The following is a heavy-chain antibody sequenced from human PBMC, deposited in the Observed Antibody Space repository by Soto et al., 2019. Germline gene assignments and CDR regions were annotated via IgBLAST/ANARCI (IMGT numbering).Heavy chain of an antibody. V-gene: IGHV3-23*01. CDR1: GFTFSSYA. D-gene: IGHD3-9*01. Sequence: GGSLRLSCAASGFTFSSYAMSWVRQAPGKGLEWVSAISGSGGSTYYADSVKGRFTISRDNSKNTLYLQMNSLRAEDTAVYYCATSDWPHNWFDPWGQGTLVTVSS. CDR3: ATSDWPHNWFDP. J-gene: IGHJ5*02. CDR2: ISGSGGST.